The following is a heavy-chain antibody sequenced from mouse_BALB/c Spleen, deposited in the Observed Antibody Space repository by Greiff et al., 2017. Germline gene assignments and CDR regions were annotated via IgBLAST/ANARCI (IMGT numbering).Heavy chain of an antibody. CDR2: IWAGGST. Sequence: QVHVKQSGPGLVAPSQSLSITCTVSGFSLTSYGVHWVRQPPGKGLEWLGVIWAGGSTNYNSALMSRLSISKDNSKSQVFLKMNSLQTDDTAMYYCAREGSSYGFAYWGQGTLVTVSA. V-gene: IGHV2-9*02. J-gene: IGHJ3*01. CDR1: GFSLTSYG. D-gene: IGHD1-1*01. CDR3: AREGSSYGFAY.